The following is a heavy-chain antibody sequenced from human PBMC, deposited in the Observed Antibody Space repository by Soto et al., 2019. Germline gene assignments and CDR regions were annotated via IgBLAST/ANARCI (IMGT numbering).Heavy chain of an antibody. J-gene: IGHJ4*02. V-gene: IGHV1-3*01. Sequence: QVQFVQSGAEVKKPGASVQVSCKASGYTFTTYYLHWMRQAPGQRLEWMGWINPNNGNTRYSQNFQDRVNLTRDTSANSVYMELSSLTSEDTAMSYCARGPSSGAFDYWGQGTLVTVSS. CDR1: GYTFTTYY. CDR2: INPNNGNT. CDR3: ARGPSSGAFDY. D-gene: IGHD3-10*01.